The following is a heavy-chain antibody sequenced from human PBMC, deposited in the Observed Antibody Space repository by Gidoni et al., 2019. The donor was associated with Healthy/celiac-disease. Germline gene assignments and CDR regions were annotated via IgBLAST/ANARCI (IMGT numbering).Heavy chain of an antibody. D-gene: IGHD2-2*01. J-gene: IGHJ4*02. Sequence: EVQLVESGGGLVQPGGSLRLSCAASGFPFSSYWMSWVRQAPGKGLEGVANIKQDGSEKYYVDSVKGRFTISRYNAKNSLYLQMNSLRAEDTAVYYCARIGYCSSTSCYPFDYWGQGTLVTVSS. CDR2: IKQDGSEK. CDR3: ARIGYCSSTSCYPFDY. CDR1: GFPFSSYW. V-gene: IGHV3-7*01.